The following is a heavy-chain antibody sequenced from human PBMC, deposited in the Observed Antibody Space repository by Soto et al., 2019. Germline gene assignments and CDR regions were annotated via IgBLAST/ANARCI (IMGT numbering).Heavy chain of an antibody. V-gene: IGHV3-23*01. D-gene: IGHD6-6*01. CDR1: GFTFSSYA. Sequence: EVQLLESGGGLVQPGGSLRLSCAASGFTFSSYAMSWVRQAPGKGLEWVSAISGSGGSTYYADSVKGRFTISRDNSKNTLYLQMNSLRAEATAVYYCAKGWRDPYSGSKGSTLSYFDYWGQGTLVTVSS. CDR3: AKGWRDPYSGSKGSTLSYFDY. J-gene: IGHJ4*02. CDR2: ISGSGGST.